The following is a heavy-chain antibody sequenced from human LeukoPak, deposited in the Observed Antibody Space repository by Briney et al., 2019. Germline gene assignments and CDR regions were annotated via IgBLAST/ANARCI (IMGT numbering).Heavy chain of an antibody. V-gene: IGHV3-30*04. CDR2: ISYDGSNK. J-gene: IGHJ6*03. Sequence: GGSLRLSCAASGFTFSSYAMHWVRQAPGKGLEWVAVISYDGSNKYYADYVKGRFTISRDNSKNTLYLQMNSLRAEDTAVYYCARGLLWFGELINYMDVWGKGTTVTVSS. CDR1: GFTFSSYA. CDR3: ARGLLWFGELINYMDV. D-gene: IGHD3-10*01.